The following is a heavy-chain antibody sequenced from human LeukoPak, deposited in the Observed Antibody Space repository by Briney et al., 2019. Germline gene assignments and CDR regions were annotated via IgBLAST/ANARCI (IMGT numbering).Heavy chain of an antibody. CDR2: MNSDGSAT. V-gene: IGHV3-74*01. J-gene: IGHJ4*02. Sequence: GGSLRLSCAASGFSFSNYWMHWVRQAPGKGQVWVTRMNSDGSATYYADSVQGRFTISRDNAKNTLYLQMNSLRAEDTAMYFCAKGPNYFDSWGQGTLVTVSS. CDR3: AKGPNYFDS. CDR1: GFSFSNYW.